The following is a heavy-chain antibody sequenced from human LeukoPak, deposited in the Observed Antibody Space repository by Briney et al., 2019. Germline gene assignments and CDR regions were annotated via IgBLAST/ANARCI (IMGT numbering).Heavy chain of an antibody. V-gene: IGHV3-64*01. J-gene: IGHJ4*02. Sequence: GGSLRLSCAASVLTLGSYAKHWVRQAPGKGLEYVSAISSNGGSTYYANSVKGRFTISRDNSKNTLYLQMGSLSAEDMAVYYCERNGLDCSSTSCYGDYWGQGTLVTVSS. CDR3: ERNGLDCSSTSCYGDY. D-gene: IGHD2-2*01. CDR2: ISSNGGST. CDR1: VLTLGSYA.